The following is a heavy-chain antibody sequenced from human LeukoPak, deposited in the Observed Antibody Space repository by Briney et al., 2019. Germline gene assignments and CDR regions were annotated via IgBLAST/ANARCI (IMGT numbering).Heavy chain of an antibody. CDR2: INPSGGST. Sequence: ASVKVSCTASGYTFTSYAMHWVRQAPGQGLEWMGVINPSGGSTSYAQKFQGRVTMTRDTSTRTVYMEVNSLRSEDTAVYYCARQGTYSSAIGMGYWGQGTLVTVSS. V-gene: IGHV1-46*01. CDR3: ARQGTYSSAIGMGY. D-gene: IGHD6-19*01. CDR1: GYTFTSYA. J-gene: IGHJ4*02.